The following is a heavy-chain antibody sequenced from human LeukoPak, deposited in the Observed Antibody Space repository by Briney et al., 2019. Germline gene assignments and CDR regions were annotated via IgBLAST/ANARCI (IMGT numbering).Heavy chain of an antibody. V-gene: IGHV4-59*01. J-gene: IGHJ3*02. Sequence: SETLSLTCTASGGSISTYYWSWIRQPPGKGLEWIGYVYYSGSTNYNPSLMSRVTISVDTSENQFSLKLNSVTAADTAMYYCARRRPTPIAAAGTHAFDIWGQGTMVTVSS. CDR2: VYYSGST. CDR3: ARRRPTPIAAAGTHAFDI. D-gene: IGHD6-13*01. CDR1: GGSISTYY.